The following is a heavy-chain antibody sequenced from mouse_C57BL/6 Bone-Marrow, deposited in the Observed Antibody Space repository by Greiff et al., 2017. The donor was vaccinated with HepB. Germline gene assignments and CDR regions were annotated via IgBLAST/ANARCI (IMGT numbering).Heavy chain of an antibody. D-gene: IGHD2-2*01. CDR2: IHPNSGST. Sequence: VQLKQPGAELVKPGASVKLSCKASGYTFTSYWMHWVKQRPGQGLEWIGMIHPNSGSTNYNEKFKSKATLTVDKSSSTAYMQLSSLTSEDSAVYYCARSRGYAWFAYWGQGTLVTVSA. CDR3: ARSRGYAWFAY. V-gene: IGHV1-64*01. J-gene: IGHJ3*01. CDR1: GYTFTSYW.